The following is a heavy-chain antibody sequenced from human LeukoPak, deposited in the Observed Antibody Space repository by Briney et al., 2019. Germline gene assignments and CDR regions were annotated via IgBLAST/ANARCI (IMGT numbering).Heavy chain of an antibody. J-gene: IGHJ4*02. CDR1: GFTFSSYA. CDR3: AKCVSMIVVVINS. D-gene: IGHD3-22*01. Sequence: GGSLRLSCAASGFTFSSYAMSWVRQAPGKGLEWVSAISGSGGSTYYADSVKGRFTISRDNSKNTLYLQMNRLRAEDTAVYYCAKCVSMIVVVINSWGQGTLVTVSS. V-gene: IGHV3-23*01. CDR2: ISGSGGST.